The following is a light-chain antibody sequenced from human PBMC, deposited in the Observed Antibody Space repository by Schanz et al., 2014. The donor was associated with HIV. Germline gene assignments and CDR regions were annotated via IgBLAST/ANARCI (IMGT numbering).Light chain of an antibody. CDR1: QSINNW. CDR3: QQYNGYWT. V-gene: IGKV1-5*03. CDR2: KAS. Sequence: DIQVTQSPSTLSASVGDRVTITCRASQSINNWLAWYQQKPGKPPKLLIYKASSLESGVPSRFSGSGSGTEFTLTISSLQPDDFATYYCQQYNGYWTFGQGTKVEIK. J-gene: IGKJ1*01.